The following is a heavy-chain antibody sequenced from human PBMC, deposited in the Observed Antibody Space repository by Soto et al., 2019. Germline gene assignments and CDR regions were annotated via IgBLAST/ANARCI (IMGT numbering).Heavy chain of an antibody. CDR2: IYYSGST. V-gene: IGHV4-59*01. D-gene: IGHD6-13*01. CDR1: GGSISSYY. CDR3: ARDLGYSSSWGGWYYYGMDV. J-gene: IGHJ6*02. Sequence: NPSETLSLTCTVSGGSISSYYWSWIRQPPGKGLEWIGYIYYSGSTNYNPSLKSRVTISVDTSKNQFSLKLSSVTAADTAVYYCARDLGYSSSWGGWYYYGMDVWGQGTTVTVSS.